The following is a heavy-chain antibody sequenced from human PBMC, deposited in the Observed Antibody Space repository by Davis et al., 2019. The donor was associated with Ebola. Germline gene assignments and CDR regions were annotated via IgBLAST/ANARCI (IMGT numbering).Heavy chain of an antibody. J-gene: IGHJ4*02. Sequence: ASVKVSCKASGNTFIGHYLHWVRQAPGQGLEWLGWISAYTGDTDHAQSLQGRLTMTTDASTSTASLQLSSLTSDDTAVYYCARDGRSSSSWAAQAPLYVLDFWGQGTLVTVAS. CDR3: ARDGRSSSSWAAQAPLYVLDF. D-gene: IGHD3-10*02. CDR2: ISAYTGDT. CDR1: GNTFIGHY. V-gene: IGHV1-18*04.